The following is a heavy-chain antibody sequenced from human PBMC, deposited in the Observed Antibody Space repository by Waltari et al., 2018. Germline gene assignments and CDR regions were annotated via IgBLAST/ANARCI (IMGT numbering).Heavy chain of an antibody. CDR3: ARVQLGPRPGRTKTFDY. D-gene: IGHD6-6*01. V-gene: IGHV3-30*02. Sequence: QVQLVESGGGVVQPGGSLRLSCAASGFTFSSYGMQWVRQAPGKGLEWVAFIRYDGSNKYYADSVKGRFTISRDNSKNTLYLQMNSLRAEDTAVYYCARVQLGPRPGRTKTFDYWGQGTLVTVSS. CDR1: GFTFSSYG. CDR2: IRYDGSNK. J-gene: IGHJ4*02.